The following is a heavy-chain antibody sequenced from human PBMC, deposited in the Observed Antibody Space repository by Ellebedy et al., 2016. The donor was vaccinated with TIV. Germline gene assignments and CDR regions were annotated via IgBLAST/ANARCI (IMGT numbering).Heavy chain of an antibody. J-gene: IGHJ2*01. D-gene: IGHD5-18*01. Sequence: SGGSLRLSCEASGFTFSNSNLNWVRQAPGKGLEWVSYISTGSRNIYYADSVKGRFTISRDNAKNSLYLHMNSLRDEDTAVYYCARDGAYNYDTYWYFDLWGRGTLVTVSS. CDR1: GFTFSNSN. CDR3: ARDGAYNYDTYWYFDL. V-gene: IGHV3-48*02. CDR2: ISTGSRNI.